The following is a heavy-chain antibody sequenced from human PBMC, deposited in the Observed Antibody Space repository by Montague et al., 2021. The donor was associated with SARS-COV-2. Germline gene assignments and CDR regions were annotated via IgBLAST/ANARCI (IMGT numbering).Heavy chain of an antibody. V-gene: IGHV4-39*07. CDR1: GASISSSTSNW. CDR2: MYYNGKT. Sequence: SETLSLTCTVSGASISSSTSNWWGWIRQSPGKGLEWIASMYYNGKTYYXPSLKGRVTISVDTSMNQVSLKLSSVTAADTAVYYWVRSRDWFFDYWGQGTLVTVSS. J-gene: IGHJ4*02. CDR3: VRSRDWFFDY. D-gene: IGHD3/OR15-3a*01.